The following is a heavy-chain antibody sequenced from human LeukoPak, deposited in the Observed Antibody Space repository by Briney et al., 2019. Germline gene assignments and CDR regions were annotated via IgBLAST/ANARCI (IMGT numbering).Heavy chain of an antibody. CDR1: GFTFNKFA. CDR3: AKDLLFPRFGSES. Sequence: GGSLRLSCAASGFTFNKFALSWVRQAQGKGLEWVSAISINGDGTYYADSVRGRFTISRDNSKNTLYLQMNILKTEDTAVYYCAKDLLFPRFGSESWGQGTLVTVSS. V-gene: IGHV3-23*01. D-gene: IGHD3-10*01. CDR2: ISINGDGT. J-gene: IGHJ5*02.